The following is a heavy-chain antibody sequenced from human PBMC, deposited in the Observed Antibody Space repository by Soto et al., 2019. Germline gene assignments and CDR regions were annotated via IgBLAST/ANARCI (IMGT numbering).Heavy chain of an antibody. Sequence: QVQLVESGGGVVQPGRSLRLSWAASGFTFSSYAMHWVRQAPGKGLEWVAVISYDGSNKHYADSVKGRFTISRDNSKITLFVSSMRHEDTAVYYCAKGRSGSYLYAFDYWGQGTLVTVSS. CDR1: GFTFSSYA. V-gene: IGHV3-30-3*01. CDR2: ISYDGSNK. J-gene: IGHJ4*02. CDR3: AKGRSGSYLYAFDY. D-gene: IGHD1-26*01.